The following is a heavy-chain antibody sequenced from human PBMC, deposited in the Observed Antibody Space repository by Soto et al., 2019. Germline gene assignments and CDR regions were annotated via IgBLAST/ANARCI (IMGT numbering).Heavy chain of an antibody. CDR2: IFSNDEK. CDR3: ARISSYYDFWSGYYLRLGVWNWFDP. J-gene: IGHJ5*02. D-gene: IGHD3-3*01. Sequence: QVTLKESGPVLVKPTETLTLTCTVSGFSLSNARMGVSWIRQPPGKALEWLAHIFSNDEKSYSTSLKSRLTISKDTSKSQVVLTMTNMEPVDTATYYCARISSYYDFWSGYYLRLGVWNWFDPWGQGTLVTVSS. V-gene: IGHV2-26*01. CDR1: GFSLSNARMG.